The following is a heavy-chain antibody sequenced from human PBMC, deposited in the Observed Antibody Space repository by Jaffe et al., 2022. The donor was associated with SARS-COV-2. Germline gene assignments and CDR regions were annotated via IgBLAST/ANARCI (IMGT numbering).Heavy chain of an antibody. CDR1: GGSISSGGYY. Sequence: QVQLQESGPGLVKPSQTLSLTCTVSGGSISSGGYYWSWVRQHPEKGLEWIGHIYYSGSTYYNPSLKSRITISVDTSKNQFSLKLSSVTAADTAVYYCAREPLKFGISGYVDYWGQGTLVTVSS. J-gene: IGHJ4*02. CDR3: AREPLKFGISGYVDY. V-gene: IGHV4-31*03. CDR2: IYYSGST. D-gene: IGHD3-22*01.